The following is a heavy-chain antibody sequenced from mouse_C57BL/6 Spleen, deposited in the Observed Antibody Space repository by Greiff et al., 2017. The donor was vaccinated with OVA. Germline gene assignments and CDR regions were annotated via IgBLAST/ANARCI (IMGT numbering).Heavy chain of an antibody. V-gene: IGHV3-6*01. CDR3: ARGGPFDY. Sequence: EVKLVESGPGLVKPSQSLSLTCSVTGYSITSGYSWNWIRQFPGNTLEWMGYISYDGSNNYNPSLKNRISITRDTSKNQFFLKLNSVTTEDTATYYCARGGPFDYWGQGTTLTVSS. CDR1: GYSITSGYS. CDR2: ISYDGSN. J-gene: IGHJ2*01.